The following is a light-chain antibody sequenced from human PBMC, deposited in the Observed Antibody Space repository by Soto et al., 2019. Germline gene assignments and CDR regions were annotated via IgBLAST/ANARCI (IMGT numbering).Light chain of an antibody. J-gene: IGKJ1*01. V-gene: IGKV3-20*01. CDR2: GIF. CDR1: QSVTSNY. Sequence: IVLTQSPGTLSLSPGERATLFCRASQSVTSNYFAWYQQKPGQAPRLLIYGIFDRATGIPARFSGSGSGTDFTLTISRLEPEDFAVYYCEQYGSSPRTFGQGTKVEIK. CDR3: EQYGSSPRT.